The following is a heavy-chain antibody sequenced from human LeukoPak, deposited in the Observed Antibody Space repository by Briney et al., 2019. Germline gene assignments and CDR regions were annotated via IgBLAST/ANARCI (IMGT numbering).Heavy chain of an antibody. Sequence: SETLSLTCTVFCGSISSHYWSWIRQPAGKGLEWIGRIYTSGSTNYNPSLKSRVTMSVDTSKNQFSLKLSSVTAADTAVYYCARGYSSSGDSDYWGQGTLVTVSS. J-gene: IGHJ4*02. D-gene: IGHD6-6*01. CDR3: ARGYSSSGDSDY. CDR1: CGSISSHY. CDR2: IYTSGST. V-gene: IGHV4-4*07.